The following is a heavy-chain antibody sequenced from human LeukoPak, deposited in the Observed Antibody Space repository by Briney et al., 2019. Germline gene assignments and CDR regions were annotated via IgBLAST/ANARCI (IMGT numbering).Heavy chain of an antibody. V-gene: IGHV1-69*13. CDR2: IIPIVGTA. CDR1: GGTFSSYA. D-gene: IGHD5-18*01. CDR3: ARDPDTAMVTPGFDY. J-gene: IGHJ4*02. Sequence: ASVKVSCKASGGTFSSYAISWVRQAPGQGLEWMGGIIPIVGTANYAQKFQGRVTITADESTSTAYMELSSLRSEDTAVYYCARDPDTAMVTPGFDYWGQGTLVTVSS.